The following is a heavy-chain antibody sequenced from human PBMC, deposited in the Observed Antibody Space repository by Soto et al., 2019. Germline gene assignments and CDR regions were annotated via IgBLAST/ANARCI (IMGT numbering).Heavy chain of an antibody. V-gene: IGHV3-30*18. Sequence: GGSLRLSSAASGFTFSSYGMHWVRQAPGKGLEWVAVISYDGSNKYYADSVKGRFTISRDNSKNTLYLQMNSLRTEDTAAYYCAKNSYGDSWNFGLDVWGQGTTVTVSS. CDR1: GFTFSSYG. J-gene: IGHJ6*02. CDR2: ISYDGSNK. D-gene: IGHD4-17*01. CDR3: AKNSYGDSWNFGLDV.